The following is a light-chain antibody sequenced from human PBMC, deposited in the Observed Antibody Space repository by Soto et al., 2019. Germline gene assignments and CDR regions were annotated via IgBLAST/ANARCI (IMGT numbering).Light chain of an antibody. J-gene: IGKJ3*01. CDR2: WAS. CDR3: QHYTTYSGT. Sequence: DIHMTQSPATLSASVGDRVTITCRVSQSISTWLAWYQQKPGKAPKLLIYWASSLESGVPSRFSGSGSGTEFTLTISSLQPDDFATYYCQHYTTYSGTFGPGTKVDIK. CDR1: QSISTW. V-gene: IGKV1-5*03.